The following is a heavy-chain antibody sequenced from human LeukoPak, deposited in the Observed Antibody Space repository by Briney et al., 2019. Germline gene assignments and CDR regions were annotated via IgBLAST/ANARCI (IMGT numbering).Heavy chain of an antibody. CDR2: VFYSGST. CDR3: ARNSTTVNHVYKFFDY. J-gene: IGHJ4*02. V-gene: IGHV4-39*01. CDR1: GDFITSGSGIYY. D-gene: IGHD4-17*01. Sequence: PSETLSLTCTVSGDFITSGSGIYYWGWIRQSPGKGLEWIGSVFYSGSTSYNPSLKSRVTMSVDTSKNQFSLKLSSVAAADTAVYYCARNSTTVNHVYKFFDYWGRGTLVTVSS.